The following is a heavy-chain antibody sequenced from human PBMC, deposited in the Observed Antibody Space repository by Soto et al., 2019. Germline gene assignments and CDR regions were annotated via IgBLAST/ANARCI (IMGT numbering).Heavy chain of an antibody. D-gene: IGHD3-3*01. CDR3: AKGAVQDLWSGYYTLFDY. Sequence: QVQLVESGGGVVQPGRSLRLSCAASGFTFSTYGMHWVRQAPGKGLEWVAVISYDAKHKYYADSLKGRFTIYRDNSKNTLYLQMNSLRAEDTAVYYCAKGAVQDLWSGYYTLFDYWGQGTLVTVSS. CDR1: GFTFSTYG. J-gene: IGHJ4*02. V-gene: IGHV3-30*18. CDR2: ISYDAKHK.